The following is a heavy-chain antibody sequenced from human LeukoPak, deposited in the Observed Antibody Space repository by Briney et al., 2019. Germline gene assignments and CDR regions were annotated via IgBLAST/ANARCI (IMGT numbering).Heavy chain of an antibody. CDR1: GYRFTKSW. D-gene: IGHD3-10*01. J-gene: IGHJ4*02. V-gene: IGHV5-51*01. CDR3: ARRYDSGRDYFDY. Sequence: GESLKISCKGSGYRFTKSWIGWVRQMPGKGLEWMGIIYPGNSDIRYSPSFQGQVTISVDKSISTAYLQWSSLKASDTAIYYCARRYDSGRDYFDYWGQGALVTVSS. CDR2: IYPGNSDI.